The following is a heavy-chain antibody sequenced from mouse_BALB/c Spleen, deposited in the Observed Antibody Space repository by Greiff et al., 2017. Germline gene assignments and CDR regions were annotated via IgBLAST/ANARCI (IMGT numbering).Heavy chain of an antibody. V-gene: IGHV5-4*02. J-gene: IGHJ4*01. CDR1: GFTFSDYY. Sequence: EVQLVESGGGLVKPGGSLKLSCAASGFTFSDYYMYWVRQTPEKRLEWVATISDGGSYTYYPDSVKGRFTISRDNAKNNLYLQMSSLKSEDTAMYYCARLYYDGSSDGAMDYWGQGTSVTVSS. D-gene: IGHD1-1*01. CDR3: ARLYYDGSSDGAMDY. CDR2: ISDGGSYT.